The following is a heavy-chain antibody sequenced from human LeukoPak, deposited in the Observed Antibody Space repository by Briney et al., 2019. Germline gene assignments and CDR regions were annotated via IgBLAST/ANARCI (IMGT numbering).Heavy chain of an antibody. CDR3: ARTELVWLFDY. CDR1: GGSISSYY. V-gene: IGHV4-59*01. CDR2: IYYSGST. D-gene: IGHD1-14*01. Sequence: SETLSLTCTVSGGSISSYYWSWIRQPPGKGLEWIGYIYYSGSTNYNPSLKSRVTISVDTSKNQFSLKLSSVTAADTAVYYCARTELVWLFDYWGQGALVTVSS. J-gene: IGHJ4*02.